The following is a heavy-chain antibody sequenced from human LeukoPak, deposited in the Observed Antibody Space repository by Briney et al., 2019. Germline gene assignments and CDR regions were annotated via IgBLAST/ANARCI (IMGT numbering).Heavy chain of an antibody. Sequence: PSETLSLTCTVSGGSISSYYWSWIRQHPGRGLEWIGYIYYSESTYTYHNPSLKSRVTISVDTSKNQFSLKLNSVTAADTAIYYCARDNYGDGRYFDYWGQGTLVTVSS. D-gene: IGHD4-17*01. CDR3: ARDNYGDGRYFDY. CDR1: GGSISSYY. J-gene: IGHJ4*02. V-gene: IGHV4-59*06. CDR2: IYYSESTYT.